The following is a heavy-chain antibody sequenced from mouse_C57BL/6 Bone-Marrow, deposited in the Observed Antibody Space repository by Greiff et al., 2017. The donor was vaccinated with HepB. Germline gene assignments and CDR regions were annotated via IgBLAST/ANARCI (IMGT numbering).Heavy chain of an antibody. Sequence: EVKLVESGGDLVKPGGSLKLSCAASGFTFSSYGMSWVRQTPDKRLEWVATISSGGSYTYYPDSVKGRFTISRDNATNTLYLHMSSLKSEDTAMYYCARVDYWGQGTTLTVSS. V-gene: IGHV5-6*01. CDR2: ISSGGSYT. CDR1: GFTFSSYG. J-gene: IGHJ2*01. CDR3: ARVDY.